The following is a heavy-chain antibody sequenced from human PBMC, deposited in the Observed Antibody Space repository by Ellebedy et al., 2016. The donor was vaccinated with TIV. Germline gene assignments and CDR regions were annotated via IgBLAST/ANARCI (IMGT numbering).Heavy chain of an antibody. CDR3: ARTPPIVVVPAAILEEHQRGSWFDP. D-gene: IGHD2-2*01. V-gene: IGHV1-18*01. CDR1: GYTFTSYG. Sequence: ASVKVSCXASGYTFTSYGISWVRQAPGQGLEWMGWISAYNGNTNYAQKLQGRVTMTTDTSTSTAYMELRSLRSDDTAVYYCARTPPIVVVPAAILEEHQRGSWFDPWGQGTLVTVSS. CDR2: ISAYNGNT. J-gene: IGHJ5*02.